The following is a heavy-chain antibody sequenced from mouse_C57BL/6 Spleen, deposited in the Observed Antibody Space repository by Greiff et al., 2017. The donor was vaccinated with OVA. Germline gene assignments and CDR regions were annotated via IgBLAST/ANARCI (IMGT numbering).Heavy chain of an antibody. Sequence: QVQLQQSGPELVKPGASVKISCKASGYAFSSSWMNWVKQRPGKGLEWIGRIYPGDGDTNYNGKFKGKATLTADKSSSTAYMQLSSLTSEDSAVYFCARSRGSSFYLYFDVWGTGTTVTVSS. CDR1: GYAFSSSW. D-gene: IGHD1-1*01. V-gene: IGHV1-82*01. J-gene: IGHJ1*03. CDR2: IYPGDGDT. CDR3: ARSRGSSFYLYFDV.